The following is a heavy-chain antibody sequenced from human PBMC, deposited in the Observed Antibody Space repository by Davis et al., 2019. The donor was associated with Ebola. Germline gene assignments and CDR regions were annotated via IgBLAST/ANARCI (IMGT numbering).Heavy chain of an antibody. J-gene: IGHJ4*02. V-gene: IGHV3-30-3*01. D-gene: IGHD2/OR15-2a*01. CDR3: AIDGAGPEYYFDY. CDR1: GFGFSSHS. CDR2: ISSDAVNE. Sequence: GESLKISCAASGFGFSSHSMHWVRQAPGKGLEWVAVISSDAVNEYYADSVKGRFTISRDNSRRTLHLEMRSLREEDTALYYCAIDGAGPEYYFDYRGQGTLVTVSS.